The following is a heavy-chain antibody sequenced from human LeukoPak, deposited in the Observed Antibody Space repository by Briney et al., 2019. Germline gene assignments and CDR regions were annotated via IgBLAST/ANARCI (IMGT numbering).Heavy chain of an antibody. D-gene: IGHD3-22*01. J-gene: IGHJ4*02. CDR1: GYSISSGYY. CDR3: ARPYYYDSSGYFY. V-gene: IGHV4-38-2*01. CDR2: IYHSGST. Sequence: SETLSLTCAVSGYSISSGYYWGWIRQPPGKGLEWIGGIYHSGSTYYNPSLKSRVTISVDTSKNQFSLKLSSVTAADTAVYYCARPYYYDSSGYFYWGQGTLVTVSS.